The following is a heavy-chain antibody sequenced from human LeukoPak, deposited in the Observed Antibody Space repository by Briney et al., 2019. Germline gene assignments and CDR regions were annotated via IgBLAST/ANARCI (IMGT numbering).Heavy chain of an antibody. V-gene: IGHV4-38-2*01. Sequence: PSETLSLTCAVSGYSISSGYYWVWIRQPPGKGLEWIGTIYHTGSTYYNPSLKSRVTISVDTSKNQFSLKLSSVTVADTAVYYCARLYAVVPAPLGYWGQGTLVTVSS. D-gene: IGHD2-2*01. J-gene: IGHJ4*02. CDR3: ARLYAVVPAPLGY. CDR2: IYHTGST. CDR1: GYSISSGYY.